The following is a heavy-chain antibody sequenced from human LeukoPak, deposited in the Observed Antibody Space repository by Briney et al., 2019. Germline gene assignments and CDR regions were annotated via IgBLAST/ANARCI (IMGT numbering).Heavy chain of an antibody. J-gene: IGHJ4*02. CDR2: IYYSGST. D-gene: IGHD2-2*01. Sequence: SETLSLTCTVSGGSISSSSYYWGWIRQPPGKGLEWIGSIYYSGSTYYNPSLKSRVTMSVDTSKNQFSLKLTSMTAADTAVYHCARGRTGAAALDFWGPGTLVTVSS. CDR3: ARGRTGAAALDF. V-gene: IGHV4-39*07. CDR1: GGSISSSSYY.